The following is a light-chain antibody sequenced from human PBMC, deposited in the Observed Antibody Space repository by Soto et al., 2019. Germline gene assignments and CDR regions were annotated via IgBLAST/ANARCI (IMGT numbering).Light chain of an antibody. CDR3: QQYNKWPPWT. J-gene: IGKJ1*01. CDR2: SAF. CDR1: QSISNN. Sequence: EIVLTQSPATLSLSPGERATLSCRASQSISNNLAWYQQKPGQAPRRVIYSAFTRATGIPARFSGSGSGTEFTLTISSLQSEDFAVYYCQQYNKWPPWTFGQGTKVDIK. V-gene: IGKV3-15*01.